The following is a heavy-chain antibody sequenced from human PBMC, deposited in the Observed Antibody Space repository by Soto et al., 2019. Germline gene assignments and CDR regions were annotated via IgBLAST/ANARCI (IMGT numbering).Heavy chain of an antibody. CDR2: VYNTGDT. V-gene: IGHV4-4*02. CDR3: AREIVTAGGNNYFDP. D-gene: IGHD2-21*02. Sequence: SETLSLTCGVSGGTVASSHWWSWVRQSPGRGLEWIGNVYNTGDTNFNPSLQSRVTFSGDKSNNQFSLRLTSVTAADTAVYFCAREIVTAGGNNYFDPWGPGTLVTVSS. CDR1: GGTVASSHW. J-gene: IGHJ5*02.